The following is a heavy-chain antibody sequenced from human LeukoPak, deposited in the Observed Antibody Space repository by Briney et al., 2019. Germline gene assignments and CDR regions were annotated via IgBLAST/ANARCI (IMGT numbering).Heavy chain of an antibody. D-gene: IGHD4-17*01. CDR2: IKQDGSEK. Sequence: PGGSLRLSCAASGFTFNSYGMHWVRQAPGQGLEWVANIKQDGSEKYYVDSVKGRFTISRDNAKNSLYLQMNSLRAEDTAVYYCARHTLRSFDYWGQGTLVTVSS. J-gene: IGHJ4*02. CDR3: ARHTLRSFDY. CDR1: GFTFNSYG. V-gene: IGHV3-7*01.